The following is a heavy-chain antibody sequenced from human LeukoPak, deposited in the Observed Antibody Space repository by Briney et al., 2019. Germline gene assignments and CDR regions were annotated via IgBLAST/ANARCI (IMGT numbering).Heavy chain of an antibody. V-gene: IGHV1-8*01. D-gene: IGHD3-10*01. Sequence: ASVKVSCKASGYTFTSYDINWVRQATGQGLEWMGWMNPNSGNTGYAQKFQGRVTMTRNTSISTAYMELSSLRSEDTAVYYCARVRRYYCSGSYYEDYWGQGTLVTVSS. CDR3: ARVRRYYCSGSYYEDY. J-gene: IGHJ4*02. CDR2: MNPNSGNT. CDR1: GYTFTSYD.